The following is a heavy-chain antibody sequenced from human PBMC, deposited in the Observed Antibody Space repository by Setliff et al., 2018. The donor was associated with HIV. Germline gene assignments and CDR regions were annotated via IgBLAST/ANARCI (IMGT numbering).Heavy chain of an antibody. CDR1: GFTFSSHW. CDR3: VTFIVYGAGPDC. Sequence: GSLRLSCAASGFTFSSHWMGWVRQAAGKGLEWVADMRPDGSGKYYLASVKDRFAITRDNAKNSVDLQMNSLRVEDTAVYYCVTFIVYGAGPDCWGQGTLVTVSS. V-gene: IGHV3-7*01. J-gene: IGHJ4*02. D-gene: IGHD1-26*01. CDR2: MRPDGSGK.